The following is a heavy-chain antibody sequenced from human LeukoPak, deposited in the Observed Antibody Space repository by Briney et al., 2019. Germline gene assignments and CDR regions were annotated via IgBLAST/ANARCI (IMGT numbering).Heavy chain of an antibody. D-gene: IGHD3-10*01. CDR2: IYSGGST. V-gene: IGHV3-66*01. CDR3: ARDLLLWFGELSGDSDY. CDR1: GFTVSSNY. J-gene: IGHJ4*02. Sequence: GGSLRLSCAASGFTVSSNYMSWARQAPGKGLEWFSVIYSGGSTYYADSVKGRFTISRDNSKNTLYLQMNSLRAEDTAVYYCARDLLLWFGELSGDSDYWGQGTLVTVSS.